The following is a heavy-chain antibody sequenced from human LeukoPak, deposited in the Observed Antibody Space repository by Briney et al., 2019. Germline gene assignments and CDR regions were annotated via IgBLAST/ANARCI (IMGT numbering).Heavy chain of an antibody. CDR3: ASGAYSGSYGRFDP. Sequence: GGSLRLSCAASGFTFSSYGMHWVRQAPGKGLEWVAFIRYDGSNKYYADSVKGRFTISRDNSKNTLYLQMNSLGAEDTAVYYCASGAYSGSYGRFDPWGQGTLVTVSS. CDR2: IRYDGSNK. D-gene: IGHD1-26*01. V-gene: IGHV3-30*02. J-gene: IGHJ5*02. CDR1: GFTFSSYG.